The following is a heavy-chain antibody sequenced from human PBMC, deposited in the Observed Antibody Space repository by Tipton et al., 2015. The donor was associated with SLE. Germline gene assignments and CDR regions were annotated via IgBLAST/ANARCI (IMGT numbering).Heavy chain of an antibody. CDR2: INHSG. CDR1: GGSFSGYY. D-gene: IGHD6-19*01. Sequence: TLSLTCAVYGGSFSGYYWSWIRQPPGKGLEWIGEINHSGSTISVDTSKNQFSLKLSSVTAADTAVYYCARGIAVAAPAFDIWGQGTMVTVS. V-gene: IGHV4-34*01. J-gene: IGHJ3*02. CDR3: ARGIAVAAPAFDI.